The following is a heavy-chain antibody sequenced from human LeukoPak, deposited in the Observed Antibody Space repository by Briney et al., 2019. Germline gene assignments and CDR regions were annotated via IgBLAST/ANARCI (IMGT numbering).Heavy chain of an antibody. CDR1: GFTFSSYS. V-gene: IGHV3-48*02. CDR2: ISSSSSTI. J-gene: IGHJ5*02. Sequence: PGGSLRLSCAASGFTFSSYSMNWVRQAPGKGLEWVSYISSSSSTIYYADSVKGRFTISRDNAKNSLYLQMNSLRDEDTAVYYCARDDYGDSRAWFDPWGQGTLVTVSS. D-gene: IGHD4-17*01. CDR3: ARDDYGDSRAWFDP.